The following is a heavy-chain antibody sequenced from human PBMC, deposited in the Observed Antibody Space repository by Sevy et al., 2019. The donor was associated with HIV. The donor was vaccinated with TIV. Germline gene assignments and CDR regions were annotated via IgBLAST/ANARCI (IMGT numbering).Heavy chain of an antibody. V-gene: IGHV4-59*01. CDR2: IYYSGST. CDR1: GGSISSYY. CDR3: ARGQTTVVTWNYYYYMDV. J-gene: IGHJ6*03. D-gene: IGHD4-17*01. Sequence: SETLSLTCTVSGGSISSYYWNWIRQPPGKGLEWIGYIYYSGSTNYNPSLKSRVTILLDTSKNQFSLKLSSVTAADTAVYYCARGQTTVVTWNYYYYMDVWGKGTTVTVSS.